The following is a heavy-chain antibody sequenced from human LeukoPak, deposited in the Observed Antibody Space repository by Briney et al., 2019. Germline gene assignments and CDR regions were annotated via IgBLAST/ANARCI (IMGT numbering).Heavy chain of an antibody. CDR3: ARVGAYCSGGSCYLDY. J-gene: IGHJ4*02. Sequence: GASVKVSCKASGSTFTSYGISWVRQAPGQGLEWMGWISAYNGNTNNAQKLQGRVTMTTDTSTSTAYMELRSLRSDDTAVYYCARVGAYCSGGSCYLDYWGQGTLVTVSS. V-gene: IGHV1-18*01. CDR2: ISAYNGNT. CDR1: GSTFTSYG. D-gene: IGHD2-15*01.